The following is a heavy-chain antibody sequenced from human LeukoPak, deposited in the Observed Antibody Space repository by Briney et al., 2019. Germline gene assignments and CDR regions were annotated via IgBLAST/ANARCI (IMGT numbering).Heavy chain of an antibody. V-gene: IGHV4-4*02. Sequence: PSGTLSLTCAVSGGSISSSNWWSWVRPPPGKGLEWIGEIYHSGSTNYNPSLKSRVTISVDKSKNQFSLKLSSVTAADTAVYYCARDAHLAAAGTWWFDHWGQGTLVTVSS. J-gene: IGHJ5*02. D-gene: IGHD6-13*01. CDR3: ARDAHLAAAGTWWFDH. CDR2: IYHSGST. CDR1: GGSISSSNW.